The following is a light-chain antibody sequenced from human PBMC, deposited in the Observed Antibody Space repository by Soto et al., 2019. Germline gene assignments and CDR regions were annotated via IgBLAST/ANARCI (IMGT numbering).Light chain of an antibody. CDR3: QQYSGYWT. Sequence: DIQMTQSPSTLSASVGDRVTITCRASQTISTWLAWYQQKPGKAPKLLMYDASRLESGVPSTFSGSGSVTEFTLTISRRQPDDVATYDGQQYSGYWTFGQGTKVEIK. J-gene: IGKJ1*01. V-gene: IGKV1-5*01. CDR1: QTISTW. CDR2: DAS.